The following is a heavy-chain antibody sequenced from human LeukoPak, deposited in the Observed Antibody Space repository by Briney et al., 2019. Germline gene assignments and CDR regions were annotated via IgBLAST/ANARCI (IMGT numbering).Heavy chain of an antibody. Sequence: GGSLRLSSAASGFTINTFTMNWVRQAPGKGLEWVSTIRGAEGGTYYADSVKGRFTISRDNFENTLYLQMNYLREEDTALYYCAKAFSSGWSPFDYWGQGALVTVSS. CDR3: AKAFSSGWSPFDY. V-gene: IGHV3-23*01. CDR1: GFTINTFT. D-gene: IGHD6-19*01. CDR2: IRGAEGGT. J-gene: IGHJ4*02.